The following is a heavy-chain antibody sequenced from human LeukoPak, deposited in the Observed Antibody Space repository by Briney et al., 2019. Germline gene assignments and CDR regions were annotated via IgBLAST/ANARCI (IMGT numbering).Heavy chain of an antibody. CDR1: GFTFSSYA. CDR3: ARSYGYGQDDY. CDR2: ISYDGSNK. Sequence: GGSLRLSCAASGFTFSSYAMHWVRQAPGKGLEWVAVISYDGSNKYYADPVKGRFTISRDNSKNTLYLQMNSLRAEDTAVYYCARSYGYGQDDYWGQGTLVTVSS. J-gene: IGHJ4*02. D-gene: IGHD5-18*01. V-gene: IGHV3-30*01.